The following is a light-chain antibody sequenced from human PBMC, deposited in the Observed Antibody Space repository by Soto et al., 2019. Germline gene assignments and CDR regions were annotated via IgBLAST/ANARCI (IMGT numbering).Light chain of an antibody. CDR1: QSVRSN. V-gene: IGKV3-15*01. CDR2: GAS. Sequence: EIVLTQSPATLSVSPGERATLSCRASQSVRSNLAWYQQKPGQAPRLLIYGASTRASGVPARFSGSGSGTEFTLTISSLQSEDSAVYYCHQYNNWWTFGQGTKVDIK. CDR3: HQYNNWWT. J-gene: IGKJ1*01.